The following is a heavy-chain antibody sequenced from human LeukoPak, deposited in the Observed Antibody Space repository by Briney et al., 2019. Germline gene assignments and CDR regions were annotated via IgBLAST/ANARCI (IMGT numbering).Heavy chain of an antibody. Sequence: ASVKVSCKASGYTLSRYGIAWVRQAPGQGLEWMGWISAQNRRTNYAQKFQGRLTMTTDTSTSTAHIELRGLRSDDTAVYYCARVGTSWGFDYWGQGTLVTVSS. J-gene: IGHJ4*02. V-gene: IGHV1-18*01. CDR3: ARVGTSWGFDY. CDR2: ISAQNRRT. CDR1: GYTLSRYG. D-gene: IGHD1-1*01.